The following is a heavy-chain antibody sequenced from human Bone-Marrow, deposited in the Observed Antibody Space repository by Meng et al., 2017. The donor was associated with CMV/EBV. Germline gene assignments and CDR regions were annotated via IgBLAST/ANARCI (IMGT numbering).Heavy chain of an antibody. Sequence: GESLKISCAASGFTVSSNYMSWVRQAPGKGLEWVSSISSSSSYIYYADSVKGRFTISRDNAKNSLYLQMNSLRAEDTAVYYCARGCSSTSCYYYYGMDVWGQGTTVTVSS. CDR1: GFTVSSNY. J-gene: IGHJ6*02. CDR3: ARGCSSTSCYYYYGMDV. V-gene: IGHV3-21*01. CDR2: ISSSSSYI. D-gene: IGHD2-2*01.